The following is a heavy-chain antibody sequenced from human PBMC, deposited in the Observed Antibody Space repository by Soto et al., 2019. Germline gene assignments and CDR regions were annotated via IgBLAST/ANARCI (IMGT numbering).Heavy chain of an antibody. D-gene: IGHD2-2*01. CDR3: ARDRAYCSSTSCYETTLDY. Sequence: GGSLRLSCAASGFTFSSYWMSWVRQAPGKGLEWVVNIKQDGSEKYYVDSVKGRFTISRDNAKNSLYLQMNSLRAEDTAVYYCARDRAYCSSTSCYETTLDYWGQGTLVTVSS. CDR2: IKQDGSEK. J-gene: IGHJ4*02. CDR1: GFTFSSYW. V-gene: IGHV3-7*05.